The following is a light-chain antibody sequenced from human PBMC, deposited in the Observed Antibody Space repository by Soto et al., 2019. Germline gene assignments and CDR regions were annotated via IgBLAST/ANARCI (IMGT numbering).Light chain of an antibody. Sequence: QSALTQPASVSGSPGQSITISCTGTSSDVGGYNYVSWYQQHPGKAPKLMIYDVSHRPSGVSNRFSGSESVNTASLTISGLQAEDEADYYCSSYTRSSFYVFGTGTKLTVL. J-gene: IGLJ1*01. V-gene: IGLV2-14*01. CDR1: SSDVGGYNY. CDR3: SSYTRSSFYV. CDR2: DVS.